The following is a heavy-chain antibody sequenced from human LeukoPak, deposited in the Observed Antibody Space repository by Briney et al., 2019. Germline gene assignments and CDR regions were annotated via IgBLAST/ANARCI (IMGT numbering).Heavy chain of an antibody. CDR3: ARRQSGSYSIDY. CDR2: INAGNGNT. Sequence: ASVKVSCKASGYTFISYTLHWVRQAPGQRLERMGWINAGNGNTKYSQKFQGRVTITRDTSASTAYMELSSLRSEDTAVYYCARRQSGSYSIDYWGQGTLVTVSS. D-gene: IGHD1-26*01. CDR1: GYTFISYT. J-gene: IGHJ4*02. V-gene: IGHV1-3*01.